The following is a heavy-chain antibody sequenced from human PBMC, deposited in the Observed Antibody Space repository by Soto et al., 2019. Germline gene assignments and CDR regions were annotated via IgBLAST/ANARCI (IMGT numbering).Heavy chain of an antibody. V-gene: IGHV3-30-3*01. CDR3: ARDARYCSGGSCGNWFDP. CDR2: ISYDGSNK. Sequence: QVQLVESRGGVVQPGRSLRLSCAASGFTFSSYAMHWVRQAPGKGLEWVAVISYDGSNKYYADSVKGRFTISRDNSKNTMYLQRNSLRAEDTAVYYCARDARYCSGGSCGNWFDPWGQGTLVTVSS. CDR1: GFTFSSYA. J-gene: IGHJ5*02. D-gene: IGHD2-15*01.